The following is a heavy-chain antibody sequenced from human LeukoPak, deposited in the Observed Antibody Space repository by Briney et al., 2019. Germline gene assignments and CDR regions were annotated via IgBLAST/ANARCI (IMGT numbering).Heavy chain of an antibody. CDR3: AELGITMIGGV. D-gene: IGHD3-10*02. V-gene: IGHV3-7*01. CDR2: MKQDGGEK. J-gene: IGHJ6*04. Sequence: GGSLRLSCAASGFTFSNYWMSWVRQAPGKGLEWVANMKQDGGEKYYVDSVRGRFTISRDNAKNSLYLQMNSLRAEDTAVYYCAELGITMIGGVWGKGTTVTISS. CDR1: GFTFSNYW.